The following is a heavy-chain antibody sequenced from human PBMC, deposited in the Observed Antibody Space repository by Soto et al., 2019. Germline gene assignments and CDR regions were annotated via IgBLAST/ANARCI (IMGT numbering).Heavy chain of an antibody. CDR2: INHSGST. J-gene: IGHJ6*02. CDR1: GGSFSGYY. D-gene: IGHD2-2*01. V-gene: IGHV4-34*01. Sequence: PSETLSLTCAVYGGSFSGYYWSWIRQPPGKGLEWIGEINHSGSTNYNPSLKSRVTISVDTSKNQFSLKLSSVTAADTAAYYCARAGGLYCSSTSCRYYYYYGMDVWGQGTTVTVSS. CDR3: ARAGGLYCSSTSCRYYYYYGMDV.